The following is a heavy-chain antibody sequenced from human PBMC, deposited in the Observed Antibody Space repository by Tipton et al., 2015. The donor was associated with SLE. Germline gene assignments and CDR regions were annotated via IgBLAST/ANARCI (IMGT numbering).Heavy chain of an antibody. CDR1: GGSISSYY. CDR2: IYYSGST. Sequence: LRLSCTVSGGSISSYYWSWIRQPPGKGLEWIGYIYYSGSTNYNPSLKSRVTISVDTSKNQFSLKLSSVTAADTAVYYCARQYGRGAFDIWGRGTLVTVSS. J-gene: IGHJ2*01. CDR3: ARQYGRGAFDI. V-gene: IGHV4-59*08. D-gene: IGHD1-26*01.